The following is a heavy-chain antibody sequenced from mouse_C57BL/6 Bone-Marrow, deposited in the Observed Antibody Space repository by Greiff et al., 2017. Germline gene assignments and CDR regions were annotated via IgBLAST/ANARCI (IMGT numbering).Heavy chain of an antibody. V-gene: IGHV1-69*01. CDR2: IDPSDSYT. J-gene: IGHJ2*01. Sequence: QVQLQQPGAELVMPGASVKLSCKASGYTFTSYWMHWVKQRPGQGLEWIGEIDPSDSYTNYNQKVKGKSTLTVDKSSSTAYMQLSSLTSEDSAVYYCARGGGLRFDYWGQGTTLTVSS. D-gene: IGHD2-4*01. CDR3: ARGGGLRFDY. CDR1: GYTFTSYW.